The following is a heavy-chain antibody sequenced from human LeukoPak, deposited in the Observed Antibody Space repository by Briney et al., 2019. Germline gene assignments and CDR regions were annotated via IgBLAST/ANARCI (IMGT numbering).Heavy chain of an antibody. Sequence: SETLSLTCTVSGGSISSGSYYWSWIRQPAGKGLEWIGRIYTSGSTNYNPSLKSRVTISVDTSKNQFSLKLSSVTAADTAVYYCARDILDDSSDYSTWVLDYWGQGTLVTVSS. J-gene: IGHJ4*02. CDR1: GGSISSGSYY. D-gene: IGHD3-22*01. CDR2: IYTSGST. CDR3: ARDILDDSSDYSTWVLDY. V-gene: IGHV4-61*02.